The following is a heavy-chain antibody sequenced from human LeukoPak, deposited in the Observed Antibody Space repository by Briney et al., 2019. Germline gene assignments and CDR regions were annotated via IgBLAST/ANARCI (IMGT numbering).Heavy chain of an antibody. D-gene: IGHD2-2*01. CDR3: AKGDGIVVVPAAIGPDY. Sequence: GGSLRLSCAASGFTFSTYGMSWVRQAPGKGLQWVSTIPSGGGTYYADSVKGRFTISRDNSKNTLYLQMNSLQSEDTAVYYCAKGDGIVVVPAAIGPDYWGQGTLVTVSS. V-gene: IGHV3-23*01. CDR2: IPSGGGT. J-gene: IGHJ4*02. CDR1: GFTFSTYG.